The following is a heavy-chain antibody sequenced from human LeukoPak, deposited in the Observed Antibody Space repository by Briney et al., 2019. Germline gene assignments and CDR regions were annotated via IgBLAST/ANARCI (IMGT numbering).Heavy chain of an antibody. CDR3: AREGGGGDGYNSNFDY. CDR2: ISSSGSTI. V-gene: IGHV3-48*03. CDR1: GFTFSSYE. Sequence: TGGSLRLSCAASGFTFSSYEMNWVRQAPGKGLEWVSYISSSGSTIYYADSVKGRFTNSRDNAKNSLYLQMNSLRAEDTAVYYCAREGGGGDGYNSNFDYWGQGTLVTVSS. D-gene: IGHD5-24*01. J-gene: IGHJ4*02.